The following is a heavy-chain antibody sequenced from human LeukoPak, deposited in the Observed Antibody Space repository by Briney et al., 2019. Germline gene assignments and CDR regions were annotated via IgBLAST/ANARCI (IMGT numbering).Heavy chain of an antibody. J-gene: IGHJ6*03. CDR1: GGSFSGYY. V-gene: IGHV4-34*01. CDR2: INHSGST. D-gene: IGHD3-3*01. CDR3: ARGRGGVVLYYYYYMDV. Sequence: PSETLSLTCAVYGGSFSGYYWSWIRQPPGKGLEWIGEINHSGSTNYNPSLKSRVTISVDTSKNQFSLRLSSVTAADTAVYYCARGRGGVVLYYYYYMDVRGKGTTVTVSS.